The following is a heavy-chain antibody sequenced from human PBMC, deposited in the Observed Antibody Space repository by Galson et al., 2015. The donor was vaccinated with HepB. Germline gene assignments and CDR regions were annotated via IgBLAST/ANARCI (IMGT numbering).Heavy chain of an antibody. V-gene: IGHV1-69*13. J-gene: IGHJ6*03. CDR3: ARGIVVPAAIGLYYYYYMDV. CDR2: IIPIYGTA. CDR1: GDTFSSYA. D-gene: IGHD2-2*01. Sequence: SVKVSCKASGDTFSSYAIRWVRQAPGQGLEWMGGIIPIYGTANYAQKFQGKVTVTADASTSTAYMELSSLRSEDTAVYYCARGIVVPAAIGLYYYYYMDVWGKGTTVTVSS.